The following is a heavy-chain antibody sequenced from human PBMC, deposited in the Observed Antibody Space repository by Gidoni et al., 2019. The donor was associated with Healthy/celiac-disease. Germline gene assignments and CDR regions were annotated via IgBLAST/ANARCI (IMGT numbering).Heavy chain of an antibody. J-gene: IGHJ6*02. D-gene: IGHD3-3*01. V-gene: IGHV3-7*01. CDR2: KKQDGSEK. CDR1: GFTFHSDW. CDR3: AREGGGLRFLAYYYYGMDV. Sequence: EVQLVESGGGLVQPGGSLRLSCAPSGFTFHSDWLSWVRKAPGKGLVWVAKKKQDGSEKDYVDSVKGRFTISRDNAKNSLYLQMNSLRAEDTAVYYCAREGGGLRFLAYYYYGMDVWGQGTTVTVSS.